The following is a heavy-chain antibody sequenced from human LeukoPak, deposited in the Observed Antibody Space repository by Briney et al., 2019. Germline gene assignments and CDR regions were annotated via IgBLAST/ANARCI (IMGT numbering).Heavy chain of an antibody. V-gene: IGHV3-48*03. CDR3: ARDRSTSWAPNYMDV. CDR2: ISSSGSTI. J-gene: IGHJ6*03. D-gene: IGHD2-2*01. CDR1: GFTFSSYE. Sequence: GGSLRLSCAASGFTFSSYEMNWVRQAPGKGLEWVSYISSSGSTIYYADSVKGRFTISRDNAKNSLYLQMNSLRAEDTAVYYCARDRSTSWAPNYMDVWGKGTTVTISS.